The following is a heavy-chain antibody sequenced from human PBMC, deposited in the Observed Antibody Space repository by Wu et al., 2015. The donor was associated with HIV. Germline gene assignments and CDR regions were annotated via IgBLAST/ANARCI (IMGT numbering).Heavy chain of an antibody. CDR1: GYTFTSYG. D-gene: IGHD6-13*01. Sequence: QVRLVQSGVEVKETGASVKVSCEISGYTFTSYGISWVRQAPGQGLEWMGWISAYNGNTNYAQKLQGRVTMTTDTSTSTAYMELRSLRSDDTAVYYCARAAAGQVIDYWGQGTLVTVSS. CDR3: ARAAAGQVIDY. V-gene: IGHV1-18*01. J-gene: IGHJ4*02. CDR2: ISAYNGNT.